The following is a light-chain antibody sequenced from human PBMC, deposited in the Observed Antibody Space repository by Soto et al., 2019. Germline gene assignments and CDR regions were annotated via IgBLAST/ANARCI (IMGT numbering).Light chain of an antibody. CDR2: DAS. Sequence: EIVLTQSPATLSLSPGERATLSCRASQSVSSYLAWYQQKPGQAPRLLIYDASNTATGIPARFSGSGSGTDFTLTISSLEPEDFEVYYCQQRSNWTLTLGGGTKVDIK. J-gene: IGKJ4*01. V-gene: IGKV3-11*01. CDR1: QSVSSY. CDR3: QQRSNWTLT.